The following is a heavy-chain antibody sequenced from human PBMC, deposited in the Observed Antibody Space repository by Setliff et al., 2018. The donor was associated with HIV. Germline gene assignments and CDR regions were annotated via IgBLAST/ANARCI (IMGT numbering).Heavy chain of an antibody. D-gene: IGHD3-22*01. CDR1: GGSFSGYC. J-gene: IGHJ4*02. Sequence: SETLSLTCAVYGGSFSGYCWSWIRQPPGKGLEWIGSIYYSGSTYYNPSLQSRVTISVDTSKNLFSLRLSSVTASDTAVYYCARQAIFGYYDSSGYLDYWGQGTQVTVSS. CDR2: IYYSGST. V-gene: IGHV4-34*01. CDR3: ARQAIFGYYDSSGYLDY.